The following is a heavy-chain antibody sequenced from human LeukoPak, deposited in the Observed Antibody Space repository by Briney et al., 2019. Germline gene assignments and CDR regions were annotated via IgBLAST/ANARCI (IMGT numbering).Heavy chain of an antibody. CDR2: ISSSSSYT. V-gene: IGHV3-11*05. D-gene: IGHD6-13*01. J-gene: IGHJ4*02. CDR3: TRVWSSSWHLEY. CDR1: GFTFSDYY. Sequence: PGGSLRLSCAASGFTFSDYYMSWIRQAPGKGLEWVPYISSSSSYTNYADSVKGRFTISRDNAKNSLYLQMNSLRAEDTAVYYCTRVWSSSWHLEYCGQGTLVTVSS.